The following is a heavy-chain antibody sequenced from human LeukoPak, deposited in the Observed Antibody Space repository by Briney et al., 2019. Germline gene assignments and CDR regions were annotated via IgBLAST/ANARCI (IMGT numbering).Heavy chain of an antibody. D-gene: IGHD1-1*01. CDR3: AVNSTKHTFDI. CDR2: IYYSGGT. V-gene: IGHV4-59*08. CDR1: GGSMSPFY. Sequence: PSVTLSLTCTVSGGSMSPFYWSWIRQSPGKGLEWIGSIYYSGGTNYNPSLKSRVTISVDTSKNQFSLELSSVTAADTAVYYCAVNSTKHTFDIWGQGTMVTVSS. J-gene: IGHJ3*02.